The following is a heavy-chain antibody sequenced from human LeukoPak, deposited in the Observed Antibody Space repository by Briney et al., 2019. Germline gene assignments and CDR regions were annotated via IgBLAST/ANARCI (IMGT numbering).Heavy chain of an antibody. CDR1: GFTFSSYS. V-gene: IGHV3-21*01. J-gene: IGHJ4*02. D-gene: IGHD2-2*01. CDR2: ISSSSSFI. Sequence: GGSLRLSCAASGFTFSSYSMNWVRQAPGKGLEWVSSISSSSSFIYYADSVKGRFTISRDNAKNSLYLQMNSLGAEDTAVYYCARDPHKDQLYGGYWGQGTLVTVSS. CDR3: ARDPHKDQLYGGY.